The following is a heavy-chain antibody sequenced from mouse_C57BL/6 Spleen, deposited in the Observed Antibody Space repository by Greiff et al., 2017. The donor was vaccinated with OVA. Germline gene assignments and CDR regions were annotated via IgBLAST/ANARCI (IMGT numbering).Heavy chain of an antibody. CDR1: GYTFTSYW. CDR2: IDPSDSYT. D-gene: IGHD3-2*02. J-gene: IGHJ4*01. CDR3: AIDSSGSYYAMDY. Sequence: QVHVKQPGAELVMPGASVKLSCKASGYTFTSYWMHWVKQRPGQGLEWIGEIDPSDSYTNYNQKFKGKSTLTVDKSSSTAYMQLSSLTSEDSAVYYCAIDSSGSYYAMDYWGQGTSVTVSS. V-gene: IGHV1-69*01.